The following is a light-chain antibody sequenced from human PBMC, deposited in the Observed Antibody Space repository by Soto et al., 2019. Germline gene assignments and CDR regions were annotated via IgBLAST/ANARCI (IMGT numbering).Light chain of an antibody. Sequence: EILLTQSPGTLSLSPGERAALSCGASQTFSNSFLSWFQQIPGQAPSLLIYGASMRATGIPDRLSGSGSGTDFTLTISRLDPEDFAVYYCQQCGSSSTFGQGTRLEIK. V-gene: IGKV3-20*01. CDR3: QQCGSSST. CDR1: QTFSNSF. J-gene: IGKJ5*01. CDR2: GAS.